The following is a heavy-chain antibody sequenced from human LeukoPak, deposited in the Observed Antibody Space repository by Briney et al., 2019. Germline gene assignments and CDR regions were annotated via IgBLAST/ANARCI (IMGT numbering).Heavy chain of an antibody. CDR3: AREHRYSSRWHYYYGMNV. J-gene: IGHJ6*02. Sequence: PSETLSLTCAVYGGSFSGYYWSWIRHPPGKGLEWMGEINHSGSTKYNPSLKRRVTISVDTPKNQVFLKLRSVAAADTAVYYCAREHRYSSRWHYYYGMNVWGQGTTVTVSS. V-gene: IGHV4-34*01. D-gene: IGHD6-13*01. CDR1: GGSFSGYY. CDR2: INHSGST.